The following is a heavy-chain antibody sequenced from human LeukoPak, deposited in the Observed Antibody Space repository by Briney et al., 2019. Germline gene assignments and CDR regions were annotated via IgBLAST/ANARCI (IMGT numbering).Heavy chain of an antibody. Sequence: GGSLRLSCAASGFTFSSYEMNWVRQAPGKGLEWVSYISSSGSTIYYADSVKGRFTISRDNAKNSLYLQMNSLRAEDTAVYYCARVGGYYYGFSEWGQGTLVTVSS. V-gene: IGHV3-48*03. J-gene: IGHJ4*02. CDR3: ARVGGYYYGFSE. CDR2: ISSSGSTI. CDR1: GFTFSSYE. D-gene: IGHD3-22*01.